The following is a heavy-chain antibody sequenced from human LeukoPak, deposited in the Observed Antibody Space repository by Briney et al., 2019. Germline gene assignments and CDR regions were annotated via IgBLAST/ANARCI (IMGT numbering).Heavy chain of an antibody. D-gene: IGHD1-1*01. CDR1: APTLGIYS. J-gene: IGHJ4*02. V-gene: IGHV3-7*03. Sequence: GRSLSLSRVAAAPTLGIYSTRCVRQPPGKGLEWVANINHDGGATYYVDSMRGRVTISRDHDENSLFLQVNSLRVEGTAIYYCSRAATTGIVDYWGQGTLITVS. CDR3: SRAATTGIVDY. CDR2: INHDGGAT.